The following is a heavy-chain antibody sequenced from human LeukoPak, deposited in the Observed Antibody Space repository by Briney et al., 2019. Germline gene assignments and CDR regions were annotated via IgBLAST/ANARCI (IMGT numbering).Heavy chain of an antibody. V-gene: IGHV3-64*01. D-gene: IGHD3-3*01. CDR2: ISSNGGST. Sequence: GGSLRLSCAASGFTFGSYAMHWVRQAPGKGLEYVSAISSNGGSTYYANSVKGRFTISRDNSKNTLYLQMGSLRAEDMAVYYCARHLDWDGAVDIWGQGTMVTVSS. J-gene: IGHJ3*02. CDR3: ARHLDWDGAVDI. CDR1: GFTFGSYA.